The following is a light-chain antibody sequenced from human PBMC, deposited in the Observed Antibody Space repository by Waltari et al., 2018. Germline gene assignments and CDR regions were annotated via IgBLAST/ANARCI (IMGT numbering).Light chain of an antibody. CDR2: AAS. Sequence: DIQMTQSTSSLYASVGDSVTITRRASQSISSYLNWYQQKPGKAPKLLIYAASSVQSGVPSRFSGSGSGTDFTLTISSLQPEDFATYYCQQSYSTPWTFGQGTKVEIK. CDR3: QQSYSTPWT. CDR1: QSISSY. V-gene: IGKV1-39*01. J-gene: IGKJ1*01.